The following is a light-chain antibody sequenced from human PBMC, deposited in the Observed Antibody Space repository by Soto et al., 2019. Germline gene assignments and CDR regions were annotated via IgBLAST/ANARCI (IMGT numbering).Light chain of an antibody. V-gene: IGLV1-40*01. CDR1: SSNIGAGYA. CDR3: QSYDRSLSGSV. J-gene: IGLJ2*01. CDR2: DNN. Sequence: QSVLTQPPSVSGAPGQRVTISYTGSSSNIGAGYAVHWYQQLPGTAPKLLIYDNNNRPSGVPDRFSASKSGTSASLAITGLQAEDEADYYCQSYDRSLSGSVFGGGTKLTVL.